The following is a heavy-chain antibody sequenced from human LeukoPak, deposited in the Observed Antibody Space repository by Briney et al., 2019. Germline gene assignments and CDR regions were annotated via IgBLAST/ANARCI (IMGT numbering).Heavy chain of an antibody. D-gene: IGHD6-6*01. Sequence: PGGSLRLSCAASGFTVSTNYMSWVRQAPGKGLEWVSVIYSGGNTYYADSVKGRFTISRDNSKNTLYLQMNSLRAEDTAVYYCAKLSSIAGRWDFDYWGQGTLVTVSS. CDR3: AKLSSIAGRWDFDY. J-gene: IGHJ4*02. CDR2: IYSGGNT. V-gene: IGHV3-53*01. CDR1: GFTVSTNY.